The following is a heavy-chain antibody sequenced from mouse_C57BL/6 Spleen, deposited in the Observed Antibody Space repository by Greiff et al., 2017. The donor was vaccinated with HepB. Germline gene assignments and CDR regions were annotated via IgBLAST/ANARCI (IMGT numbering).Heavy chain of an antibody. CDR3: ARSGDYDYDEEAWFAY. Sequence: QVQLQQSGAELMKPGASVKLSCKATGYTFTGYWIEWVKQRPGHGLEWIGEILPGSGSTNYNEKFKGKATFTADTSSNTAYMQLSSLTTEDSAIYYCARSGDYDYDEEAWFAYWGQGTLVTVSA. J-gene: IGHJ3*01. CDR1: GYTFTGYW. CDR2: ILPGSGST. D-gene: IGHD2-4*01. V-gene: IGHV1-9*01.